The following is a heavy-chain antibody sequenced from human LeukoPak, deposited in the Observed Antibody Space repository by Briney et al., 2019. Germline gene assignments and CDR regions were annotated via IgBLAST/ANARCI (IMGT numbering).Heavy chain of an antibody. D-gene: IGHD2-8*02. CDR3: ARDHTGVQH. CDR2: INWNDDA. V-gene: IGHV3-20*04. CDR1: GFTFDDYG. Sequence: GGSLRLSCAASGFTFDDYGMSWVRQAPGKGLEWVSGINWNDDAAYADSVKGRFTISRDNAKNSLYLQMISLRVEDTAVYYCARDHTGVQHWGQGTLVTVSS. J-gene: IGHJ1*01.